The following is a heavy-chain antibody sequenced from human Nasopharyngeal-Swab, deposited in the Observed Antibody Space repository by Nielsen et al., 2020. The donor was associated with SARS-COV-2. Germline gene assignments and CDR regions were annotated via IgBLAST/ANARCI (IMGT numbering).Heavy chain of an antibody. V-gene: IGHV3-7*01. D-gene: IGHD2-2*01. CDR2: IKQDGSEK. CDR3: ARDVGYCSSTSCRNWFDP. Sequence: GGSLRLSCAASGFTFSSYWMSWVRQAPGKGLEWVANIKQDGSEKYYVDSVKGRFTISRGNAKNSLYLQMNSLRAEDTAVYYCARDVGYCSSTSCRNWFDPWGQGTLVTVSS. CDR1: GFTFSSYW. J-gene: IGHJ5*02.